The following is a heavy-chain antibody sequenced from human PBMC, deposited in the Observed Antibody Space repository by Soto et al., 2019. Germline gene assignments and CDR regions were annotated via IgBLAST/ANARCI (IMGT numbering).Heavy chain of an antibody. V-gene: IGHV3-49*05. J-gene: IGHJ6*02. CDR3: STISDRRGLARYFYYYGMDV. D-gene: IGHD3-3*02. CDR1: GFTFSDYA. CDR2: IRSKIYDGTT. Sequence: EVQLVESGGGLVKPGRSLRLSCTGSGFTFSDYALSWFRQAPGKGLEWIGIIRSKIYDGTTEYAASVKRRFTISRDESKGIAYLQMNSLKTEDTAVYYCSTISDRRGLARYFYYYGMDVWGQGTTVTVSS.